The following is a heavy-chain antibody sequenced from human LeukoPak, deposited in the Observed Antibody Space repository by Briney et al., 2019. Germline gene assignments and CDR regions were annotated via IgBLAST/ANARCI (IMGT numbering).Heavy chain of an antibody. CDR1: GFTFSSYA. D-gene: IGHD1-26*01. V-gene: IGHV3-66*04. J-gene: IGHJ3*02. CDR2: IYSGGST. Sequence: PGRSLRLSCAASGFTFSSYAMSWVRQAPGKGLEWVSVIYSGGSTYYADSVKGRFTISRDNSKNTLYLQMNSLRAEDTAVYYCARLYSEDAFDIWGQGTMVTVSS. CDR3: ARLYSEDAFDI.